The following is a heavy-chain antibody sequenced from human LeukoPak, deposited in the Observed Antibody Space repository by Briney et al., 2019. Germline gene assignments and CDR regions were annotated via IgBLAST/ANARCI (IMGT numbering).Heavy chain of an antibody. V-gene: IGHV4-59*01. D-gene: IGHD3-10*01. CDR2: IYYSGST. J-gene: IGHJ4*02. CDR3: ARGGVRGMGSWYFDY. Sequence: PSETLSLTCTVSGGSISSYYWSWIRQPPEKGLEWIGYIYYSGSTNYNPSLKSRVTISVDTSKNQFSLKLSSVTAADTAVYYCARGGVRGMGSWYFDYWGQGTLVTVSS. CDR1: GGSISSYY.